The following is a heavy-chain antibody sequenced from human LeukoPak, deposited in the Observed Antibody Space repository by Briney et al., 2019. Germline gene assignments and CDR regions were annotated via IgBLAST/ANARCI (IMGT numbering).Heavy chain of an antibody. D-gene: IGHD3-10*01. V-gene: IGHV3-33*01. J-gene: IGHJ4*02. CDR2: VWHDGSNK. Sequence: GRSLRLSCTAPGFTFSSYAIHWIRQAPGKGLEWVALVWHDGSNKYYADSVKGRFTISRDNSKNTLYLQMNSLRAEDTAVYYCARTPGSGSYLTYFDYWGQGTLVTVSS. CDR1: GFTFSSYA. CDR3: ARTPGSGSYLTYFDY.